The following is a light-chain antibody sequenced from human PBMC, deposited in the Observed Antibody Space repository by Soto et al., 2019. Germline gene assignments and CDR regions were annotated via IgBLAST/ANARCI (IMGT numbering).Light chain of an antibody. Sequence: DIQMTQSPSSLSASVGDRVTITCRASQSISSYLNWYQQKPGKAPKLLIYAASSLQSGVPSRFSGSGSGTEFTLTISSLQSEDFAVYYCQQYNNWPPQWTFGQGTKVDIK. CDR3: QQYNNWPPQWT. J-gene: IGKJ1*01. CDR1: QSISSY. V-gene: IGKV1-39*01. CDR2: AAS.